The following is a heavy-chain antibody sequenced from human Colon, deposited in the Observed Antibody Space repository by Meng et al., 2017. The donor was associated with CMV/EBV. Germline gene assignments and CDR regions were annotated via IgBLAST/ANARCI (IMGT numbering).Heavy chain of an antibody. CDR3: ARDQTTVTKDGMDV. J-gene: IGHJ6*02. CDR2: IYSGGST. Sequence: GGSLRLSCGGSGFTFRNYAMTWVRQAPGKGLEWVSAIYSGGSTYYADSVKGRFTISRDYSKNTLYLQMNSLRAEDTAVYYCARDQTTVTKDGMDVWGQGTTVTVSS. CDR1: GFTFRNYA. V-gene: IGHV3-66*02. D-gene: IGHD4-11*01.